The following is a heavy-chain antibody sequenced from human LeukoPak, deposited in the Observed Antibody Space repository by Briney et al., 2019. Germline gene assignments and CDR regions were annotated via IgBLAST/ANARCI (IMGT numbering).Heavy chain of an antibody. CDR1: GFTFSSYW. J-gene: IGHJ4*02. Sequence: PGGSLRLSCAASGFTFSSYWMHWVRQAPGKGQVWVSRINSDGSSTSYADSVKGRFTISRDNAKNTLYLQMNSLRAEDTAVYYCARDEGTVTPGHDYWGQGTLVTVSS. V-gene: IGHV3-74*01. CDR3: ARDEGTVTPGHDY. D-gene: IGHD4-17*01. CDR2: INSDGSST.